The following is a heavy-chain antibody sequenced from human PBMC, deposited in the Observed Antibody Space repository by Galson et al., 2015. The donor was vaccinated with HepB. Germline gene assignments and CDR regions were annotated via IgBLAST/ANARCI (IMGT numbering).Heavy chain of an antibody. CDR3: ASLELELPRPNLNGMDV. D-gene: IGHD1-7*01. CDR1: GGTFSSYA. CDR2: IIPIFGTA. J-gene: IGHJ6*02. V-gene: IGHV1-69*13. Sequence: SVKVSCKASGGTFSSYAISWVRQAPGQGLEWMGGIIPIFGTANYAQKFQGRVTITADESTSTAYMELSSLRSEDTAVYYCASLELELPRPNLNGMDVWGQGTTVTVSS.